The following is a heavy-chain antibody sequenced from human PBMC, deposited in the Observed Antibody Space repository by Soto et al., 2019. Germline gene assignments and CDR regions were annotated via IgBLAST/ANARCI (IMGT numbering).Heavy chain of an antibody. CDR2: ISYDGSNK. J-gene: IGHJ4*02. CDR1: GFTFSSYG. D-gene: IGHD4-17*01. Sequence: GGSLRLSCAASGFTFSSYGMHWVRQAPGKGLEWVAVISYDGSNKYYADSVKGRFTISRDNSKNTLYLQMDSLRAEDTAVYYCAKGPDYGDPDYWGQGTLVTVSS. CDR3: AKGPDYGDPDY. V-gene: IGHV3-30*18.